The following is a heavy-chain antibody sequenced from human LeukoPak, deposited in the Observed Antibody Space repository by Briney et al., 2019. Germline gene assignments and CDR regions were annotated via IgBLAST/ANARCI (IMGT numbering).Heavy chain of an antibody. Sequence: GASVKVSCKASGGTFSSYAISWVRQAPGQGLEWMGGIIPIFGTANYAQKFQGRVTITADKSTSTAYMELSSLRSEDTAVYYCARDHTIRYCSGGSCYSGVGGAFDIWGQGTMVTVSS. CDR3: ARDHTIRYCSGGSCYSGVGGAFDI. CDR2: IIPIFGTA. D-gene: IGHD2-15*01. J-gene: IGHJ3*02. CDR1: GGTFSSYA. V-gene: IGHV1-69*06.